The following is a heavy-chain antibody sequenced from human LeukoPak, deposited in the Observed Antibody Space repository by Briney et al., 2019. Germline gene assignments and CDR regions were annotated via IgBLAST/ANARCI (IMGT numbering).Heavy chain of an antibody. Sequence: GGSLRLSCAASGFTFSSYSMNWVRQAPGKGLEWVSSISSSSSYIYYADSVKGRFTISRDNAKNSLYLQMNSLRAEDTAVYYCAKGISSTSCFDYWGQGTLVTVSS. J-gene: IGHJ4*02. CDR1: GFTFSSYS. V-gene: IGHV3-21*04. CDR2: ISSSSSYI. CDR3: AKGISSTSCFDY. D-gene: IGHD2-2*01.